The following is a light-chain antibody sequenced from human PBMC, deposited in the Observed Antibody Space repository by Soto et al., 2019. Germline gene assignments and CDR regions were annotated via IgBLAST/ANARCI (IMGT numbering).Light chain of an antibody. CDR1: SSDVGGYNY. V-gene: IGLV2-14*03. CDR3: SSYTASTTRII. J-gene: IGLJ2*01. CDR2: EVS. Sequence: QSALTQPASVSGSPGQSITISCTGTSSDVGGYNYVSWSQQHPGKAPKLLISEVSNRPSGVSNRFSGSKSGNTASLTISGLQADDEADYYCSSYTASTTRIIFGGGTKLTVL.